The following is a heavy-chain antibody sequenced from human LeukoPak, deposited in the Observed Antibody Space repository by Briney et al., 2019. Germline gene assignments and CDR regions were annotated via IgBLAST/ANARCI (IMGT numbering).Heavy chain of an antibody. CDR1: GYTFTSYD. CDR2: MNPNSGNT. Sequence: ASVKVSCKASGYTFTSYDINWVRQATGQGLEWMGWMNPNSGNTGYAQKFQGRDTMTRNTSISTAYMELSSLRSEDTAVYYCARSLPPMVRGVIAYYYYMDVWGQGTTVTVSS. J-gene: IGHJ6*03. CDR3: ARSLPPMVRGVIAYYYYMDV. V-gene: IGHV1-8*01. D-gene: IGHD3-10*01.